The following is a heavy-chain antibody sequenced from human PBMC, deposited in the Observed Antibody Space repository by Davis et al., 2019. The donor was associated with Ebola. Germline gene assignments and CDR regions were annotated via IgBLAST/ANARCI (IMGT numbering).Heavy chain of an antibody. V-gene: IGHV4-39*01. J-gene: IGHJ4*02. CDR2: IHNGGST. Sequence: PSETLSLTCTVSGGSISSSSDYWGWIRQPPGKGLEWIGTIHNGGSTYYNPSLKSRITISVDTSKNQFSLKQSSVTAADTAVYFCARLAVAFTPGDNWGQGTLVTVSS. CDR3: ARLAVAFTPGDN. D-gene: IGHD5-12*01. CDR1: GGSISSSSDY.